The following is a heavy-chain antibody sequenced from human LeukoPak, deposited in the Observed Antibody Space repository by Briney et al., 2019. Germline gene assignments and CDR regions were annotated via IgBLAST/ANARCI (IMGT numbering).Heavy chain of an antibody. Sequence: MTSETLSLTCTVSGGSISSYYWSWIRQPPGKGLEWIGYIYYSGSTNYNPSLKSQVTISVDTSKNQFSLKLSSVTAADTAVYYCARRSGYDFHDAFDIWGQGTMVTVSS. CDR2: IYYSGST. CDR1: GGSISSYY. D-gene: IGHD5-12*01. CDR3: ARRSGYDFHDAFDI. J-gene: IGHJ3*02. V-gene: IGHV4-59*12.